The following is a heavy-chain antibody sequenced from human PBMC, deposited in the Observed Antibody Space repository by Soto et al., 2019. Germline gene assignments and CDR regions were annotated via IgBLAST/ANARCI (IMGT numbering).Heavy chain of an antibody. CDR1: GGSFSGYY. J-gene: IGHJ4*02. D-gene: IGHD3-3*01. V-gene: IGHV4-34*01. CDR3: ARGGGIFGEVTPFDY. CDR2: INDSGST. Sequence: SETLSLTCAVYGGSFSGYYWSWIRQPPGKGLEWIGEINDSGSTKYNPPLKSRATISVDTSKNQFSLKLSSVTAADTAVYYCARGGGIFGEVTPFDYWGQGTLVTVSS.